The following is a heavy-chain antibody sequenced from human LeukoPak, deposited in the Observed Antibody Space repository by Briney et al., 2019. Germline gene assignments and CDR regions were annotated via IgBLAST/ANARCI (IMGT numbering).Heavy chain of an antibody. J-gene: IGHJ4*02. CDR3: ARSNQADDY. Sequence: GGSLRLSCAASGFTLSSYWMHWVRQVPGKGLVWVARINPGGSSITYADSVKGRFTISRDNAKNTLYLQMDSLGAEDTGVYYCARSNQADDYWGQGTLVTVSS. V-gene: IGHV3-74*01. CDR2: INPGGSSI. D-gene: IGHD1-14*01. CDR1: GFTLSSYW.